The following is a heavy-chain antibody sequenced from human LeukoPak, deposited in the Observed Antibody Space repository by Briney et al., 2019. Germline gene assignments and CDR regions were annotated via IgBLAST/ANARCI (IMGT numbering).Heavy chain of an antibody. CDR3: ARVDYYYDSSGYPLLRY. Sequence: GGSLRLSCAASGFTFSSYSMNWVRQAPGKGLEWVSYISSSGSTIYYADSVKGRFTISRDNAKNSLYLQMNSLRAEDTAVYYCARVDYYYDSSGYPLLRYWGQGTLVTVSS. D-gene: IGHD3-22*01. CDR2: ISSSGSTI. V-gene: IGHV3-48*04. J-gene: IGHJ4*02. CDR1: GFTFSSYS.